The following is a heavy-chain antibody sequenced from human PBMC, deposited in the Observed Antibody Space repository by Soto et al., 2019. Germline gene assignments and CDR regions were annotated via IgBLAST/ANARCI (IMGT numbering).Heavy chain of an antibody. V-gene: IGHV4-4*07. CDR3: ARGGGCSSTSCYTGRGYYYYYGMDV. D-gene: IGHD2-2*02. J-gene: IGHJ6*02. Sequence: QVQLQESGPGLVKPSETLSLTCTVSGGSISSYYWSWIRQPAGKGLEWIGRIYTSGSTNYNPSLKRRVPLAVDTSKNPFSRKLSSVTAADTAVYYWARGGGCSSTSCYTGRGYYYYYGMDVWGQGTTVTVSS. CDR1: GGSISSYY. CDR2: IYTSGST.